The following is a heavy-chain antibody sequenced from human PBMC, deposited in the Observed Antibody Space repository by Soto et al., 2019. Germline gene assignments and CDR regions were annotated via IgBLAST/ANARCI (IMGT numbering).Heavy chain of an antibody. J-gene: IGHJ4*02. CDR3: AKLAVVAATDSKNGDY. Sequence: QLQLQESGPGLVKPSETLSLTCTVSGGSISSSSYYWGWIRQPPGKGLEWIGSIYYSGSTYYNPSPTRPYTISXXTXKXXFSLKLSSVTAADTAVYYCAKLAVVAATDSKNGDYGGQGTLVTVSS. CDR1: GGSISSSSYY. CDR2: IYYSGST. D-gene: IGHD2-15*01. V-gene: IGHV4-39*01.